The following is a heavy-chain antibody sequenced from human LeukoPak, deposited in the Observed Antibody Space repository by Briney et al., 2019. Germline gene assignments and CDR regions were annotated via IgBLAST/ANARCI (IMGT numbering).Heavy chain of an antibody. J-gene: IGHJ6*02. CDR1: GYTFTGYY. CDR3: ARDPLAVAGTVLYYYYGMDV. CDR2: ISAYNGNT. D-gene: IGHD6-19*01. Sequence: GASVKVSCKASGYTFTGYYMHWVRQAPGQGLEWMGWISAYNGNTNYAQKLQGRVTMTTDTSTSTAYMELRSLRSDDTAVYYCARDPLAVAGTVLYYYYGMDVWGQGTTVTVSS. V-gene: IGHV1-18*04.